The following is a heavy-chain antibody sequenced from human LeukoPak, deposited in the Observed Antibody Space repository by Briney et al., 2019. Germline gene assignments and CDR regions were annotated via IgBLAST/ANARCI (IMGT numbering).Heavy chain of an antibody. Sequence: SETLSLTCAVYGGSFSGYYWSWIRQPPGKGLEWIGEINHSGSTNYNPSLKSRVTISVDTSKNQFSLKLSSVTAADTAVYYCASSPRAFDISGQGTMVTVSP. V-gene: IGHV4-34*01. CDR3: ASSPRAFDI. CDR1: GGSFSGYY. J-gene: IGHJ3*02. CDR2: INHSGST.